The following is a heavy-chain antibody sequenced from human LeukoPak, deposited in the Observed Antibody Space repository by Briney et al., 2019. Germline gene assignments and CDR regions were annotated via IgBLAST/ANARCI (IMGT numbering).Heavy chain of an antibody. V-gene: IGHV3-7*01. CDR2: IKQDGSEK. CDR1: GFTFSSYW. D-gene: IGHD3-22*01. J-gene: IGHJ4*02. Sequence: GGSLRLSCAASGFTFSSYWMSWVRQAPAKGLEWVANIKQDGSEKYYVDSVKGRFTISGDNAKNSLYLQMNSLRAEDTAVYYCARAAGDSSGYYFYLDYWGQGTLVTVSS. CDR3: ARAAGDSSGYYFYLDY.